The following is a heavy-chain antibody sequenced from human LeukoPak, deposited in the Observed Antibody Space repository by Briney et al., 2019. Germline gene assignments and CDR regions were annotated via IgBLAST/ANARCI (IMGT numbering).Heavy chain of an antibody. CDR3: ARDHGYCSGGSCYFGFFDP. J-gene: IGHJ5*02. CDR2: ISSSGTTI. V-gene: IGHV3-11*01. D-gene: IGHD2-15*01. CDR1: GFSFSDYY. Sequence: GGSLRLSCGASGFSFSDYYMAWIRQAPEKGLEWVSYISSSGTTIHYSDSVRGRFTIFRDNAKKSLYLQMNSLRAEDTAVYYCARDHGYCSGGSCYFGFFDPWGQGTLVSVSS.